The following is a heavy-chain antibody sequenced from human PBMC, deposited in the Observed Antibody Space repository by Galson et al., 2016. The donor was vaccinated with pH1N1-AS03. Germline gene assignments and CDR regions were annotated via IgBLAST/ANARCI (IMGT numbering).Heavy chain of an antibody. CDR2: VVTNGDT. Sequence: SLRLSCAASGFRLTSIAMSWVRQAPGKGLEWVSGVVTNGDTYFADSVKGRFSISRDDSKNTMYLQMDSLGVEDTAIYYCAKDRVYNDAQWVSDCWGQGNPVTVSS. CDR1: GFRLTSIA. J-gene: IGHJ4*02. CDR3: AKDRVYNDAQWVSDC. D-gene: IGHD5-24*01. V-gene: IGHV3-23*01.